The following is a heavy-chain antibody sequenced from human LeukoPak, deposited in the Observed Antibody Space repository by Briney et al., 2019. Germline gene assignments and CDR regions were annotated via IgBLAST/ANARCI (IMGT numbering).Heavy chain of an antibody. J-gene: IGHJ4*02. CDR3: AKRDTSRQHYFDY. CDR1: GFTFSSFA. D-gene: IGHD5-18*01. CDR2: VSYTRVAT. V-gene: IGHV3-23*01. Sequence: GGSLRLSCAASGFTFSSFALSWVRQAPGKGLEWVSGVSYTRVATYYADSVKGRFTISRDNSKHSLILQMNSLRAEDTAMYYCAKRDTSRQHYFDYWGQGTLVTVSS.